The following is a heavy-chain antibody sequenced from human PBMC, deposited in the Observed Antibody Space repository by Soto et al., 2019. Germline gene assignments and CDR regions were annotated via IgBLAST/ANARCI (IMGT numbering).Heavy chain of an antibody. D-gene: IGHD3-3*01. V-gene: IGHV4-4*02. CDR3: ARVRDWFDP. CDR2: IDHSGYT. CDR1: GGSISSSNW. J-gene: IGHJ5*02. Sequence: PSETLSLTCAVSGGSISSSNWWSWVRQPPGKGLEWIGEIDHSGYTNYNPSLKSRVTISVDTSKNQFSLRLTSVTAADTAVYYCARVRDWFDPWGQGTRVTVS.